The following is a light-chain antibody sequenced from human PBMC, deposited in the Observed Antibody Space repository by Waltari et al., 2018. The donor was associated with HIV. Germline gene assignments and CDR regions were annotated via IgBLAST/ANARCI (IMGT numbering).Light chain of an antibody. V-gene: IGKV1-12*01. J-gene: IGKJ3*01. CDR2: SAS. CDR3: QQSNNFPLT. Sequence: DIQMTQSPSFVSAAVGDWVTITCRASQNIRLSLAWYQQRPGRAPQLLISSASVLQSGVPSRFSGSGSGTVFTLSISGLHPDDFATYYCQQSNNFPLTFGPGTTV. CDR1: QNIRLS.